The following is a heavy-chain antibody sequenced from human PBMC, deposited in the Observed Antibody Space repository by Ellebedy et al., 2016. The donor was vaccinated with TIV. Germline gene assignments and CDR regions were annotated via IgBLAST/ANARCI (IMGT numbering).Heavy chain of an antibody. CDR3: ARDVWFGELSFDY. J-gene: IGHJ4*02. CDR2: IYYSGST. V-gene: IGHV4-39*07. Sequence: SETLSLXXTVSGGSISSSSYYWGWIRQPPGKGLEWIGSIYYSGSTYYNPSLKSRVTISVDTSKNQFSLKLSSVTAADTAVYYCARDVWFGELSFDYWGQGTLVTVSS. D-gene: IGHD3-10*01. CDR1: GGSISSSSYY.